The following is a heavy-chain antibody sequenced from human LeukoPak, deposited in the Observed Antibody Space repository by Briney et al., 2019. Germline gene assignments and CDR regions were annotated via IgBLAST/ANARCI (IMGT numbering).Heavy chain of an antibody. CDR2: IPYDGSNK. CDR1: GFTFSTYA. D-gene: IGHD3-10*01. Sequence: GRSLRLSCAASGFTFSTYAMHWVRQAPGKGLEWVAVIPYDGSNKYYADSVKGRFTISRDNSKNTLYLQMNSLRAEDTAVYYCAKDFKRQRGISMLRGVITAPNYMDVWGKGTTLTISS. V-gene: IGHV3-30*04. CDR3: AKDFKRQRGISMLRGVITAPNYMDV. J-gene: IGHJ6*03.